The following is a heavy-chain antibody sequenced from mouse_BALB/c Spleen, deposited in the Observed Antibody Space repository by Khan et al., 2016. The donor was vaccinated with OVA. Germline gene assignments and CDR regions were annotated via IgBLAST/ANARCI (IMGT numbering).Heavy chain of an antibody. Sequence: VQLKQSGAALVRPGALVNLSCKASGFNINDYYMNWVKQRPEQGLEWIGWIDHENGNTLYDPKFQGKASISSDTSSNTAYLQLSSLTSEDTAVYYCARHGYSPWFADWGQGTLVTVSA. CDR2: IDHENGNT. CDR3: ARHGYSPWFAD. J-gene: IGHJ3*01. D-gene: IGHD2-3*01. V-gene: IGHV14-1*02. CDR1: GFNINDYY.